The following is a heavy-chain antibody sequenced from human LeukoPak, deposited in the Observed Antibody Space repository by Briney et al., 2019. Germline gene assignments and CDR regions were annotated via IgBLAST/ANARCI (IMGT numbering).Heavy chain of an antibody. CDR3: ARGALGFDY. V-gene: IGHV3-13*04. Sequence: PGGSLRLSCAASGFTFSSYDIQWVRQATGKGLEWVSSIGTAGDTYYAGSVKGRFTLSRENAKKSSYLQMNNLGAGDTAIYYCARGALGFDYWGHGALVTVSS. J-gene: IGHJ4*01. CDR1: GFTFSSYD. CDR2: IGTAGDT.